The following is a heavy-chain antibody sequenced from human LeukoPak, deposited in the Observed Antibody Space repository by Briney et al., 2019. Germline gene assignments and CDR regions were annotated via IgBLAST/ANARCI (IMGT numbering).Heavy chain of an antibody. CDR3: ASLYYGGNNFDY. J-gene: IGHJ4*02. CDR2: IYSGGST. D-gene: IGHD4-23*01. Sequence: GGSLRLSCAASKFTVSSKYMSWVRRAPGKGLEWVSVIYSGGSTHYADSVKGRFTISRDNSKNTLYLQMNSLRAEDTAVYYCASLYYGGNNFDYWGQGTLVTVSS. V-gene: IGHV3-66*01. CDR1: KFTVSSKY.